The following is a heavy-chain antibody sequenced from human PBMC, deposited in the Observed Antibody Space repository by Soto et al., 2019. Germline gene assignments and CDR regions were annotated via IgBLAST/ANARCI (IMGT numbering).Heavy chain of an antibody. CDR3: TRTPTRGASAWFDP. D-gene: IGHD1-26*01. Sequence: QVQLQQWGAGLLKPSETLSLTCAVYGGSFSDHYWIWIRQPPGKGLEWIGEIHLSGRTNYNPSLKSRVTISLGTSKNQCSVKLSSVTAADTAVYYCTRTPTRGASAWFDPWGQGTLVSVSS. CDR2: IHLSGRT. V-gene: IGHV4-34*01. CDR1: GGSFSDHY. J-gene: IGHJ5*02.